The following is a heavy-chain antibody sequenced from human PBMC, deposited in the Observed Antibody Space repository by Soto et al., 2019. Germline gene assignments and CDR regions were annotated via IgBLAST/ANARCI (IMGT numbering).Heavy chain of an antibody. V-gene: IGHV1-18*04. CDR1: GYTFTSYG. J-gene: IGHJ4*02. CDR3: QFWCGYPEVGYFDY. D-gene: IGHD3-3*01. Sequence: ASVKVSCKASGYTFTSYGISWVRQAPGQGLEWMGWISAYNGNTNYAQKLQGRVTMTTDTSTSTAYMELRSLRSDDTAVYYCQFWCGYPEVGYFDYWGQGTMVTVYS. CDR2: ISAYNGNT.